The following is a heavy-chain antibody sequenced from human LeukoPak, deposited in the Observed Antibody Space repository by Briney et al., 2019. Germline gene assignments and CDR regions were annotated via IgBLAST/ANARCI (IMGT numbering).Heavy chain of an antibody. CDR3: ARVGYSGWNLEY. Sequence: GGSLRLSCAASGFTFRSSWMSWDRQAPGKGLEWVANINQGGSVKYYADSVKGRFTISRDDAKNSLYVQMNSLRDEDTAVYYCARVGYSGWNLEYWGQGTLVTVSS. CDR2: INQGGSVK. CDR1: GFTFRSSW. V-gene: IGHV3-7*01. D-gene: IGHD5-12*01. J-gene: IGHJ4*02.